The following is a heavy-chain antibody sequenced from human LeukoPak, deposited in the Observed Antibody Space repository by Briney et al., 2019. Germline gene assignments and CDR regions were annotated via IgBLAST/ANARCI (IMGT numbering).Heavy chain of an antibody. V-gene: IGHV4-39*01. CDR2: IYYSGST. D-gene: IGHD6-6*01. Sequence: KSSETLSLTCTVSGGSISSSSYYWGWIRQPPGKGLEWIGSIYYSGSTYYNPSLKSRVTISVDTSKNQFSLKLSSVTAADAAVYYCARHEQQLVWVDYYYYMDVWGKGTTVSV. CDR3: ARHEQQLVWVDYYYYMDV. CDR1: GGSISSSSYY. J-gene: IGHJ6*03.